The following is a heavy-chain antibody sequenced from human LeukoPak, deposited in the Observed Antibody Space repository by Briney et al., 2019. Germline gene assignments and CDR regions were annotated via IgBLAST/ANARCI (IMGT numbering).Heavy chain of an antibody. CDR3: ARRRDGYNYYFDY. CDR1: GYSFTSYW. D-gene: IGHD5-24*01. CDR2: IYPGDSDT. Sequence: GESLKISCKGSGYSFTSYWIGWVRQMPGKGLEWMGIIYPGDSDTRYSPSFQGQVTISADKSISTAYLQWSSLEASDTAMDYCARRRDGYNYYFDYWGQGTLVTVSS. J-gene: IGHJ4*02. V-gene: IGHV5-51*01.